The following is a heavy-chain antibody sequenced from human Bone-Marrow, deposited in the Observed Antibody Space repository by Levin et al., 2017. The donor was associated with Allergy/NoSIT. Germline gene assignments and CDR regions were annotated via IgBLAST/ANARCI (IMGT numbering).Heavy chain of an antibody. Sequence: AASVKVSCKASGYTFTGYYMHWVRQAPGQGLEWMGWINPNSGGTNYAQKFQGRVTMTRDTSISTAYMELSRLRSDDTAVYYCAREPGRDCSGGSCYAGWFDPWGQGTLVTVSS. J-gene: IGHJ5*02. CDR2: INPNSGGT. V-gene: IGHV1-2*02. D-gene: IGHD2-15*01. CDR1: GYTFTGYY. CDR3: AREPGRDCSGGSCYAGWFDP.